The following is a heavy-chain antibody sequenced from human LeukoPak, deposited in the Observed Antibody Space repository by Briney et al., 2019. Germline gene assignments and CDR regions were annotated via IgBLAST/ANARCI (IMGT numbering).Heavy chain of an antibody. CDR1: GFTFSVYG. J-gene: IGHJ4*02. V-gene: IGHV3-30*18. CDR3: AKEKRTSLYYFDY. Sequence: GGSLRLSCAASGFTFSVYGMHWVRQAPGKGLEWVAMISYDGREAYYADSVKGRFTISRDNSKNTLSLQMNSLGPEDTALYYCAKEKRTSLYYFDYWGQGTLVTVSS. CDR2: ISYDGREA.